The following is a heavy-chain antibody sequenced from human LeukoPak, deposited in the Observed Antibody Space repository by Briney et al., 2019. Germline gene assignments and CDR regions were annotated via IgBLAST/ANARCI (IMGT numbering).Heavy chain of an antibody. CDR3: ARERFAVAGANWVY. CDR2: ISAHNGKT. CDR1: GYTFTSYG. J-gene: IGHJ4*02. D-gene: IGHD6-19*01. V-gene: IGHV1-18*01. Sequence: GASVKVSCKASGYTFTSYGIIWVRQAPGQGLEWMGWISAHNGKTNYAQKFQGRVTMTTDTSTNTAYMELRSLRSDDTAVYYCARERFAVAGANWVYWGQGTLVTVSS.